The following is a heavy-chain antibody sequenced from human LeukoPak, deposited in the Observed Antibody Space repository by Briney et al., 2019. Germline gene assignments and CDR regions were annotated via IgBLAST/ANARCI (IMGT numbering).Heavy chain of an antibody. CDR2: IIPIFGTA. J-gene: IGHJ3*02. Sequence: GASVKVSCKASGGTFSSYAISWVRQAPGQGLEWMGGIIPIFGTANYAQKFQGRVTITTDESTSTAYMELNSLRSEDTAVYYCARGPLSIFGVLDAFDIWGQGTLVTVSS. V-gene: IGHV1-69*05. CDR1: GGTFSSYA. CDR3: ARGPLSIFGVLDAFDI. D-gene: IGHD3-3*01.